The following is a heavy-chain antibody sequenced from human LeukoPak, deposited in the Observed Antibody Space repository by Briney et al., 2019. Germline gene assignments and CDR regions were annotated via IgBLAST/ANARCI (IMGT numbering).Heavy chain of an antibody. CDR2: IYHSGST. J-gene: IGHJ3*02. V-gene: IGHV4-38-2*02. CDR1: GYSISSGYY. Sequence: SETLSLTCTVSGYSISSGYYWGWLRQPPGKGLEWIGSIYHSGSTNYNPSLKGRVTISVDTSKNQFSLKLSSVTAADTAVYYCARGVVAAAATDAFDIWGQGTMVTVSS. CDR3: ARGVVAAAATDAFDI. D-gene: IGHD6-13*01.